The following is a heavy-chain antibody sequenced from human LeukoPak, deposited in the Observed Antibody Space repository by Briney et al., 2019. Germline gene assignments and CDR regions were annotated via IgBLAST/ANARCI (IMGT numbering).Heavy chain of an antibody. J-gene: IGHJ4*02. V-gene: IGHV1-18*01. CDR3: AREGEMATTDY. CDR1: GYTFTSYA. CDR2: ISAYNGNT. Sequence: ASVEVSCKASGYTFTSYAMHWVRQAPGQGLEWMGWISAYNGNTNYAQKLQGRVTMTTDTSTSTAYMELRSLRSDDTAVYYCAREGEMATTDYWGQGTLVTVSS. D-gene: IGHD5-24*01.